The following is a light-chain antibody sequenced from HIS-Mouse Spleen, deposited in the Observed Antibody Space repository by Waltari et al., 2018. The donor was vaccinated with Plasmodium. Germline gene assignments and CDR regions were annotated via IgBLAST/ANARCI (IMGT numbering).Light chain of an antibody. Sequence: SYELTQPPSVSVSPGQTARITCSGDALPKKYAYWYQKKSSQAPVLVSYEDSKRPSGIPERFSGSSSGTMATLTISGAQVEDEADYYCYSTDSSGNHRVFGGGTKLTVL. CDR3: YSTDSSGNHRV. CDR2: EDS. J-gene: IGLJ3*02. CDR1: ALPKKY. V-gene: IGLV3-10*01.